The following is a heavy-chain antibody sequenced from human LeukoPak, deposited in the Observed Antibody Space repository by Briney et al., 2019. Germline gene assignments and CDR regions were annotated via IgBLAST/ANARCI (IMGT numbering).Heavy chain of an antibody. D-gene: IGHD3-22*01. CDR1: GFTFSSYA. Sequence: GGSLRLSCAASGFTFSSYAMHWVRQAPGKGPEWVAVISYDGSNKYYADSVKGRFTISRDNSKNTLYLQMSSLRAEDTAVYYCAKGEKYYYDSQGSEVYWGQGTLVTVSS. J-gene: IGHJ4*02. CDR2: ISYDGSNK. V-gene: IGHV3-30-3*01. CDR3: AKGEKYYYDSQGSEVY.